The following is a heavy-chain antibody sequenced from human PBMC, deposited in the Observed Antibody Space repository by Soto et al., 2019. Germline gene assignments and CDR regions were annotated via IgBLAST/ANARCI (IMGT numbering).Heavy chain of an antibody. CDR2: ISSSSSYI. CDR1: GFTFSSYS. V-gene: IGHV3-21*04. CDR3: AREIGNSLPHGPVDY. D-gene: IGHD2-8*01. Sequence: NPGGSLRLSCAASGFTFSSYSMNWVRQAPGKGLEWVSSISSSSSYIYYADSVKGRFTISRDNAKNSLFLQMNSLRAEDTAMYYCAREIGNSLPHGPVDYWGQGTLVTVSS. J-gene: IGHJ4*02.